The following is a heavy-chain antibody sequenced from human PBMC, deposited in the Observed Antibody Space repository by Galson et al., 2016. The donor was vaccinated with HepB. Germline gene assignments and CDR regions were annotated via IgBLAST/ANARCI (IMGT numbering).Heavy chain of an antibody. CDR1: GYTFSGYY. D-gene: IGHD3-16*01. V-gene: IGHV1-2*02. CDR3: ARDWGGRVSLAFDV. CDR2: ISPNSGGT. Sequence: SVKVSCKASGYTFSGYYLHWVRQAPGQGLEWLGRISPNSGGTNYAQKFKGRVTMTRDTSTRTADMHLSSLTSDDTSVYFGARDWGGRVSLAFDVWGQGTTVTVSS. J-gene: IGHJ3*01.